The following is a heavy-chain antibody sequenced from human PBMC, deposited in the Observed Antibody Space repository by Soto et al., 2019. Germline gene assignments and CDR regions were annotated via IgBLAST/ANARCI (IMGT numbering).Heavy chain of an antibody. V-gene: IGHV3-23*01. CDR2: ISGSGGST. J-gene: IGHJ6*02. CDR3: AKGHKLSTSCYGLCYYYYYDMDV. D-gene: IGHD2-2*01. Sequence: GGSLRLSCTASGFTVSNNYMSWVRQAPGKGLEWVSAISGSGGSTYYADSVKGRFTISRDNSKNTLYLQMNSLRAEDTAVYYCAKGHKLSTSCYGLCYYYYYDMDVWGQGTTVTVSS. CDR1: GFTVSNNY.